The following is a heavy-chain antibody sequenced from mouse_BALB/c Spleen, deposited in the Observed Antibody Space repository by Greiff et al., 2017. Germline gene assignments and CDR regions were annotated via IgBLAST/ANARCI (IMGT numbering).Heavy chain of an antibody. CDR1: GFTFSSYG. V-gene: IGHV5-6-3*01. Sequence: EVMLVESGGGLVQPGGSLKLSCAASGFTFSSYGMSWVRQTPDKRLELVATINSNGGSTYYPDSVKGRFTISRDNAKNTLYLQMSSLKSEDTAMYYCAREYGNYPFAYWGRGTLVTVSA. CDR2: INSNGGST. J-gene: IGHJ3*01. D-gene: IGHD2-1*01. CDR3: AREYGNYPFAY.